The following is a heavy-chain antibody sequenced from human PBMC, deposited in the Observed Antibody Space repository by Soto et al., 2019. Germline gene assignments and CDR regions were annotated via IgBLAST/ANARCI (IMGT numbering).Heavy chain of an antibody. Sequence: ESGGGLVKPGGSLRLSCAASGFTFSDYYMSWIRQAPGKGLEWVSYISSSGSTIYYADSVKGRFTISRDNAKNSLYLQMNSLRAEDTAVYYCARGAAYYDYIWGSYIGAFDIWGQGTMVTVSS. D-gene: IGHD3-16*01. CDR3: ARGAAYYDYIWGSYIGAFDI. CDR1: GFTFSDYY. V-gene: IGHV3-11*01. J-gene: IGHJ3*02. CDR2: ISSSGSTI.